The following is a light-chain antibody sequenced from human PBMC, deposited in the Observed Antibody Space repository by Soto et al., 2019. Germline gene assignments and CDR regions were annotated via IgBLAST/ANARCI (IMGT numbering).Light chain of an antibody. CDR3: QQYNNWPQT. V-gene: IGKV3-15*01. Sequence: EIVMTQSPATLSVSPGERATLSCRASQSVSSNLAWYQQKPGQAPRLLIYGASTRATGISARFSGSGSGTEFTLTISSLQSEDFAVYYWQQYNNWPQTFDQGTKVEIK. CDR2: GAS. CDR1: QSVSSN. J-gene: IGKJ1*01.